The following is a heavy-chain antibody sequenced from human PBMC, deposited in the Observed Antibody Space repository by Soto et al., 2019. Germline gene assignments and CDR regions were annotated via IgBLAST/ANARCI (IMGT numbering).Heavy chain of an antibody. CDR1: GYTFTHYG. D-gene: IGHD5-12*01. CDR3: AREGVAPYYYYGMDV. CDR2: INAYNGNT. J-gene: IGHJ6*02. V-gene: IGHV1-18*01. Sequence: ASVKVSCKSSGYTFTHYGVSWVRQAPGQGLEWMAWINAYNGNTNYAQTFQGRVTMTTDTSTSTAYMELRSLRSDDTAVYYCAREGVAPYYYYGMDVWGQGTPVTAP.